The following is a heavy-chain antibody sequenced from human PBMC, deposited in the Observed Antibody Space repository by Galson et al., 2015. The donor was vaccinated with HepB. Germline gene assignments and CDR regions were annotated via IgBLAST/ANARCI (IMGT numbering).Heavy chain of an antibody. V-gene: IGHV1-18*01. CDR2: ISAYNGNT. J-gene: IGHJ4*02. CDR3: AMGDYGDYLDY. Sequence: SVKVSCKASGYTFTSYGISWVRQAPGQGLEWMGWISAYNGNTNYAQKLQGRVTMTTDTFTSTAYMELRSLRPDDTAVYYCAMGDYGDYLDYWGQGTLVTVSS. CDR1: GYTFTSYG. D-gene: IGHD4-17*01.